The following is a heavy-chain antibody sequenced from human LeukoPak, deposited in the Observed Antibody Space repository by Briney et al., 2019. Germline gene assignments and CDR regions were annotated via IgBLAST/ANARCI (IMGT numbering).Heavy chain of an antibody. D-gene: IGHD1-20*01. CDR1: GYTLTELS. Sequence: GASVKVSCKVSGYTLTELSMHWVRQAPGKGLEGMGGFDPEDGETIYAQKFQGRVTMTEDTSTDTAYMELSSLRSEDAAVYYCATDRGRKNNWKPSFDYWGQGTLVTVSS. CDR2: FDPEDGET. V-gene: IGHV1-24*01. J-gene: IGHJ4*02. CDR3: ATDRGRKNNWKPSFDY.